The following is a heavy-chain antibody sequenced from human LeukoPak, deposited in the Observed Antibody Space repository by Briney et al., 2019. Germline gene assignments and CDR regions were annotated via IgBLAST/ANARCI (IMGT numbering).Heavy chain of an antibody. J-gene: IGHJ5*02. Sequence: ASVKVSCKASGGTFSSYAISWVRQAPGQGLEWMGWISAYNGNTNYAQKLQGRVTMTTDTSTSTAYMELRSLRSDDTAVYYCARHDTEQWLVRNWFDPWGQGTLVTVSS. CDR1: GGTFSSYA. CDR3: ARHDTEQWLVRNWFDP. D-gene: IGHD6-19*01. CDR2: ISAYNGNT. V-gene: IGHV1-18*01.